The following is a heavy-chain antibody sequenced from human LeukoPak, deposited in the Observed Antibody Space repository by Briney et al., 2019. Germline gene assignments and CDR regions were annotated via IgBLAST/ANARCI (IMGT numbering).Heavy chain of an antibody. D-gene: IGHD6-19*01. V-gene: IGHV7-4-1*02. CDR1: GYTFTSYA. J-gene: IGHJ6*02. Sequence: GASVKVSCKASGYTFTSYAMNWVRQAPGQGLEWMGWINTNTGNPTYAQGFTGRFVFSLDTSVSTAYLQISSLKAEDTAVYYCARDFHGFSSGWFQSSGMDVWGQGTTVTVSS. CDR3: ARDFHGFSSGWFQSSGMDV. CDR2: INTNTGNP.